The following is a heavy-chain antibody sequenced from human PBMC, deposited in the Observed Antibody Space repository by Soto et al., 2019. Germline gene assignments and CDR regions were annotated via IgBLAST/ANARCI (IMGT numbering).Heavy chain of an antibody. J-gene: IGHJ6*02. Sequence: GASVKVSCKASGYTFTGYYMHWVRQAPGQGLEWMGWINPNSGGTNYAQKFQGWVTMTRDTSISTAYMELSRLRSDDTAVYYCARDENGYSSSGLYGMDVWGQGTTVTVSS. CDR2: INPNSGGT. CDR3: ARDENGYSSSGLYGMDV. V-gene: IGHV1-2*04. D-gene: IGHD6-6*01. CDR1: GYTFTGYY.